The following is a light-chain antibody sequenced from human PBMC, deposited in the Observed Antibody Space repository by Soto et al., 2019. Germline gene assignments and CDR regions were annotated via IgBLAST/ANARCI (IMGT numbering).Light chain of an antibody. Sequence: DIQVTQSPSSLSASVGDRVTITCRASQSISSYLTWYQQKPGEAPKLLIYATSTLPSGVPSRFSGSGSGTDFTLTITSLQPEDFATYYCQQSYSTPITFGQGTRLEI. V-gene: IGKV1-39*01. CDR1: QSISSY. J-gene: IGKJ5*01. CDR2: ATS. CDR3: QQSYSTPIT.